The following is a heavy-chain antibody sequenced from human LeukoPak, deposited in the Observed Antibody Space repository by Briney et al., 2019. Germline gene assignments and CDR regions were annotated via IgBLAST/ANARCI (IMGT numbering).Heavy chain of an antibody. D-gene: IGHD3-3*01. CDR3: ARGSDYDFWSGYYTGVWFDP. V-gene: IGHV4-39*07. CDR1: GGSISSSSYY. J-gene: IGHJ5*02. CDR2: IYYSGST. Sequence: SGTLSLTCTVSGGSISSSSYYWGWIRQPPGKGLEWIGSIYYSGSTYYNPSLKSRVTISVDTSKNQFSLKLSSVTAADTAVYYCARGSDYDFWSGYYTGVWFDPWGQGTLVTVSS.